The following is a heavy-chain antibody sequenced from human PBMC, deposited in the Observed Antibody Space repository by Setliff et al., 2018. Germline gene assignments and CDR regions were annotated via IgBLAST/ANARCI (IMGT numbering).Heavy chain of an antibody. CDR3: AGTPARGTTWLSPFDY. Sequence: SETMSLTCSVSGGSISSYFWNWVRQPAGKGLEWIGLIQGTGNTNYNPSLQSRATISIDTSKNQISLKITSVTAADTALYSCAGTPARGTTWLSPFDYWGQGIQVTVSS. CDR1: GGSISSYF. D-gene: IGHD3-9*01. J-gene: IGHJ4*02. V-gene: IGHV4-4*07. CDR2: IQGTGNT.